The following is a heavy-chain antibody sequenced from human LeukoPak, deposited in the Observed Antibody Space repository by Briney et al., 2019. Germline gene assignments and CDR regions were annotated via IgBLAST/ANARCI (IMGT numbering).Heavy chain of an antibody. CDR1: GGSFSGYY. D-gene: IGHD5-18*01. CDR3: ARDLGYSYGQNYYGMDV. Sequence: SETLSLTCAVYGGSFSGYYWSWIRQPPGKGLEWIGYIYYSGSTYYNPSLKSRVTISVDTSKNQFSLKLSSVTATDTAVYYCARDLGYSYGQNYYGMDVWGQGTTVTVSS. CDR2: IYYSGST. V-gene: IGHV4-30-4*08. J-gene: IGHJ6*02.